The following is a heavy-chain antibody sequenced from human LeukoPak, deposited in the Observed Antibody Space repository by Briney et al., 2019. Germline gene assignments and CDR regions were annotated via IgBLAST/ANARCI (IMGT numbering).Heavy chain of an antibody. D-gene: IGHD1-26*01. Sequence: PGGSRRLSCAASGFTFTNYWIHWVRQAPGEGLVWVSRINSDGSVTRYADSVKGRFTISRDNAKNTVFLQMNSLKTEDTAVYYCARDRGALDSWGQGTLVTVSS. V-gene: IGHV3-74*01. CDR3: ARDRGALDS. J-gene: IGHJ4*02. CDR2: INSDGSVT. CDR1: GFTFTNYW.